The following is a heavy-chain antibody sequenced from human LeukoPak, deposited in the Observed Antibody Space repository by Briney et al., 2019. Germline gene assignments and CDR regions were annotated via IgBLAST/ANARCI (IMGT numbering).Heavy chain of an antibody. J-gene: IGHJ4*02. D-gene: IGHD6-19*01. CDR1: GFTFSSYG. Sequence: GGSLRLSCAASGFTFSSYGMHWVRQAPGKGLEWVAFIRYDGSNKYYADSVKGRFTISRDNSKNTLYLQMNSLRVEDTAVYYCAKDVRIAVAGLDYWGQGTLVTVSS. CDR3: AKDVRIAVAGLDY. CDR2: IRYDGSNK. V-gene: IGHV3-30*02.